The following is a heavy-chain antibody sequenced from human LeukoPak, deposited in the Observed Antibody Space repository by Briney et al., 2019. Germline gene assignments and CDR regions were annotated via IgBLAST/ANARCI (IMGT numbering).Heavy chain of an antibody. V-gene: IGHV3-49*04. CDR1: GFTFGDYA. J-gene: IGHJ4*02. Sequence: GGSLRLSCTASGFTFGDYAMSWVRQAPGKGLEWVGFIRSKAYGGTTEYAASVKGRFTISRDDSKSIAYLQMNSLKTEDTAVYYCTRDPEYSSSSDYWGQGTLVTASS. CDR3: TRDPEYSSSSDY. D-gene: IGHD6-6*01. CDR2: IRSKAYGGTT.